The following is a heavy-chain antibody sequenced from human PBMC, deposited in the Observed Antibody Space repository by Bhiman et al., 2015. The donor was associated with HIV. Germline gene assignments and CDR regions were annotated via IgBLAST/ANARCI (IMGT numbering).Heavy chain of an antibody. V-gene: IGHV3-9*01. CDR3: AKDMTGELRHGLTERGWDY. Sequence: EVQLVESGGGLVQPGGSLRISCAASGFTFDDYAMHWVRQAPGKGLEWVSGISWNGASIGYADSVKGRFTISRDNAKNSLYLQMTSLRAEDTALYYCAKDMTGELRHGLTERGWDYWGQGTLVTVSS. D-gene: IGHD1-26*01. J-gene: IGHJ4*02. CDR2: ISWNGASI. CDR1: GFTFDDYA.